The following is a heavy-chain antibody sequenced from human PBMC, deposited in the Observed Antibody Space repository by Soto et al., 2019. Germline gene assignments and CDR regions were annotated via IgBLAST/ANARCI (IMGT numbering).Heavy chain of an antibody. J-gene: IGHJ6*04. CDR2: ITTTSSTM. V-gene: IGHV3-48*02. CDR3: ARDSSGRQYYGMDV. Sequence: PGGSLRLSCTPSGFIFSDYSMNWVRQAPGKGLEWISYITTTSSTMYYADSVKGRFTISRDNAKNSLYLQMNSLRDEDTAVYYCARDSSGRQYYGMDVWGKCTMVTAPQ. D-gene: IGHD3-22*01. CDR1: GFIFSDYS.